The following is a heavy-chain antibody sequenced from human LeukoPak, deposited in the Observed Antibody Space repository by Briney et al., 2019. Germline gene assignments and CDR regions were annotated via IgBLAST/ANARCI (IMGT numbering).Heavy chain of an antibody. V-gene: IGHV4-39*02. D-gene: IGHD6-13*01. J-gene: IGHJ4*02. Sequence: SEALSLTCTVSGGSINYGGWIRQPPGKGLEWIGSLYYSGTTHYNPSLKSRVTISVDTSKNQFSLKLSSVTAADTAVYYCAREGIAAAGVDYWGQGTLVTVSS. CDR2: LYYSGTT. CDR1: GGSINY. CDR3: AREGIAAAGVDY.